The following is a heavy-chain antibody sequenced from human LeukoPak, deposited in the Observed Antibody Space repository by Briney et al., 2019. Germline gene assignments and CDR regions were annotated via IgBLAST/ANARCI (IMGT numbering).Heavy chain of an antibody. J-gene: IGHJ4*02. CDR2: IYSSGII. D-gene: IGHD3-3*01. CDR1: GGSISSYY. V-gene: IGHV4-4*07. CDR3: ARDTGKSGYPDC. Sequence: KPSETLSLTCTVSGGSISSYYWSWIRQPAGKAPEWIGRIYSSGIINYNPSLKSRVTMSLDNSKNQLSLKLSYVTAADTAVYYCARDTGKSGYPDCWGQGTLVTVSS.